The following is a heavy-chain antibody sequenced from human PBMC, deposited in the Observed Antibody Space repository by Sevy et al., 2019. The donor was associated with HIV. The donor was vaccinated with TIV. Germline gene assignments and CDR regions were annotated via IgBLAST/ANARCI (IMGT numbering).Heavy chain of an antibody. CDR2: IYREGTT. V-gene: IGHV3-53*01. CDR3: ARDPGITNSMSV. J-gene: IGHJ6*02. D-gene: IGHD1-20*01. CDR1: GFLVSDDY. Sequence: GGSLRLSCAASGFLVSDDYMNWVRQAPGKGLEWVSVIYREGTTYYADAVKGRFTISREDSKNTLYLQMNSLRAEDMAVYYCARDPGITNSMSVWGQGTTVTVSS.